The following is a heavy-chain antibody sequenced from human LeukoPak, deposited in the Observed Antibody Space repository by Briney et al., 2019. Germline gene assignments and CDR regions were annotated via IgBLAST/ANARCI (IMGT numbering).Heavy chain of an antibody. CDR1: GGSFSGYY. Sequence: PSETLSLTCAVYGGSFSGYYWSWIRQPPGKGLEWIGEINHSRSTNYNPSLKSRVTISVDTSKNQFSLKLSSVTAADTAVYYCARGFRGSDRIVVVPAAVEFDPWGQGTLVTVSS. V-gene: IGHV4-34*01. CDR2: INHSRST. D-gene: IGHD2-2*01. J-gene: IGHJ5*02. CDR3: ARGFRGSDRIVVVPAAVEFDP.